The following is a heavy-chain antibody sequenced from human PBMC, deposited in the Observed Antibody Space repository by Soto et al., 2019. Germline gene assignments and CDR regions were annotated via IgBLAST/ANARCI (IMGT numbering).Heavy chain of an antibody. CDR2: IYHGGST. V-gene: IGHV4-38-2*01. CDR1: GYSISSGYY. Sequence: LSLTCAVSGYSISSGYYWGWLRQPPGKGLEWIGGIYHGGSTYYNPSLNSRVTLSIDMTNNHVSLILNSVTAADTAVYYCARVGPWVPYYYDSSPYTFENWFDPWGQGTLVTVSS. J-gene: IGHJ5*02. CDR3: ARVGPWVPYYYDSSPYTFENWFDP. D-gene: IGHD3-22*01.